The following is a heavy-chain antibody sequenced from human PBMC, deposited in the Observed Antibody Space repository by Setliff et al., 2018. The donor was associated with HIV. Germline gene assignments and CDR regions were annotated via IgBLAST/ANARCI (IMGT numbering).Heavy chain of an antibody. CDR1: GGSFSEYY. CDR2: INHSGST. Sequence: SETLSLTCAVYGGSFSEYYWSWIRQSTGKGLEWIGEINHSGSTNYNPPRKSRATISVDTSKNQFSPRLNSVTAADTAVYYCASAATLLSGYSDRWEYFYMDVWGKGTTVTVSS. V-gene: IGHV4-34*01. J-gene: IGHJ6*03. CDR3: ASAATLLSGYSDRWEYFYMDV. D-gene: IGHD5-12*01.